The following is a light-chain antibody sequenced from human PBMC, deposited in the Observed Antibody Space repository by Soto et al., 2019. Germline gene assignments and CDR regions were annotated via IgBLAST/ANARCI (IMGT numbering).Light chain of an antibody. J-gene: IGKJ4*01. CDR2: KAS. Sequence: DIQMTQSPSTLSASVGDRVTITCRASQSISSWLAWYQQKPGKAPNLLIYKASSLESGVPSRFSGSGSGTEFTLTICSLQPDDFATYYCQQYNSYPLIFGGGTKVVIK. V-gene: IGKV1-5*03. CDR1: QSISSW. CDR3: QQYNSYPLI.